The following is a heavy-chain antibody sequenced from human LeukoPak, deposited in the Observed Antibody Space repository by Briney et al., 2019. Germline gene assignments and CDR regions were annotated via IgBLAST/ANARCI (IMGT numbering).Heavy chain of an antibody. CDR2: ISVNNGNT. J-gene: IGHJ4*02. CDR1: GYTFINYD. CDR3: ARARGHWNYDF. D-gene: IGHD1-7*01. V-gene: IGHV1-18*04. Sequence: SSVKASCKASGYTFINYDISWGRQAPRQRLEWMGWISVNNGNTNNAQNLQDRVTITTDTSTSTTYMELTSLRADDTAVYYCARARGHWNYDFWRQGTLVTVSS.